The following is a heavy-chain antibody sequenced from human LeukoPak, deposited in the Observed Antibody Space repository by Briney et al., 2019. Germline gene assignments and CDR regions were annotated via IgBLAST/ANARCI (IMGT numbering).Heavy chain of an antibody. CDR1: GYTFTSYG. CDR2: IRVYDGNT. V-gene: IGHV1-18*01. Sequence: GASVTVSCKASGYTFTSYGISWVRQAPGQGLEWMGWIRVYDGNTNYAQKLQGRVTMTTDTSTSTAYTELRSLRSDDTAVYYCARDELLGYGMDVWGQGTTVTVSS. CDR3: ARDELLGYGMDV. D-gene: IGHD3-10*01. J-gene: IGHJ6*02.